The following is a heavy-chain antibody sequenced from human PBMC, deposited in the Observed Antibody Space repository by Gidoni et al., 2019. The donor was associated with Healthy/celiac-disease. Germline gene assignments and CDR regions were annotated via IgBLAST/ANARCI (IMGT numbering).Heavy chain of an antibody. CDR1: GFTFSSYW. CDR2: INSHGSST. D-gene: IGHD3-9*01. CDR3: ARGDWSYYYYYGMDV. Sequence: EVQLVESGGGLVQPGGSLRLSCAASGFTFSSYWMHWVRQAPGKGLVWVSRINSHGSSTSYADSVKGRFTISRDNAKNTLYLQMNSLRAEDTAVYYCARGDWSYYYYYGMDVWGQGTTVTVSS. V-gene: IGHV3-74*01. J-gene: IGHJ6*02.